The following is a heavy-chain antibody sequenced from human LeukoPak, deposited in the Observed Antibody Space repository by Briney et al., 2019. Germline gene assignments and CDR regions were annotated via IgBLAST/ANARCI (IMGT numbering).Heavy chain of an antibody. CDR3: ARGDCSSTSCYLGEY. Sequence: SETLSLTCTVSGGSISSSSYYWGWIRQPPGKGLEWIGSIYYSGSTYYNPSLKSRVTISVDTSKSQFSLKLSSVTAADTAVYYCARGDCSSTSCYLGEYWGQGTLVTVSS. CDR1: GGSISSSSYY. V-gene: IGHV4-39*01. J-gene: IGHJ4*02. CDR2: IYYSGST. D-gene: IGHD2-2*01.